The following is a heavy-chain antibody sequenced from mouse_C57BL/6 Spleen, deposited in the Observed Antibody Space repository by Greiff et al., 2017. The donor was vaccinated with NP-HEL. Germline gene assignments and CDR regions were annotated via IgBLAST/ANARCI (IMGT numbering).Heavy chain of an antibody. CDR1: GYAFSSSW. CDR3: ATAQATWFAY. D-gene: IGHD3-2*02. CDR2: LYPGDGDT. V-gene: IGHV1-82*01. Sequence: VQLQQSGPELVKPGASVKISCKASGYAFSSSWMNWVKQRPGKGLEWIGRLYPGDGDTKYNGKFKGKATLTADKSSSTAYMQLSSLTSEDSAVYFCATAQATWFAYWGQGTLVTVSA. J-gene: IGHJ3*01.